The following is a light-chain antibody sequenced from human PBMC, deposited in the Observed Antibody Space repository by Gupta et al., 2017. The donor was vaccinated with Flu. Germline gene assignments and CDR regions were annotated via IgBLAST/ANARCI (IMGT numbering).Light chain of an antibody. V-gene: IGKV2-28*01. J-gene: IGKJ4*01. CDR2: LGS. CDR1: QSLLHSNGYNY. CDR3: MQSLQTPTT. Sequence: GVPASISCRSSQSLLHSNGYNYLDWYLQKPGQSPQLLIYLGSNRASGVPDRFSGSGSGTDFTLKISRVEAEDVGVYYCMQSLQTPTTFGGGTKVEIK.